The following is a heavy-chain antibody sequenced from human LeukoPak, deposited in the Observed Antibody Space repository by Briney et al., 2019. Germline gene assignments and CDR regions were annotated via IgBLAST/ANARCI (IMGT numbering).Heavy chain of an antibody. CDR2: VSSVGSSD. D-gene: IGHD3-22*01. V-gene: IGHV3-30*18. J-gene: IGHJ4*02. Sequence: GGSLRLSCVASGFTFSSFGMHWVRQAPGKGLEWVALVSSVGSSDYYAGSLKGRFTISRDNSKNTLYLQMNSLRPEDTAVYYCAKLSYDTSAYHEDYWGQGTLVIVSS. CDR3: AKLSYDTSAYHEDY. CDR1: GFTFSSFG.